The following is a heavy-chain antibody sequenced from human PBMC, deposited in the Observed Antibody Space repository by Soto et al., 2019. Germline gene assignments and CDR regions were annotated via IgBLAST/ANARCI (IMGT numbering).Heavy chain of an antibody. Sequence: QVQLVQSGAEVKKPGSSVKVSCKASGGTFSRHTVSWVRQAPGQGLEWMGRIIPNREISNYAQKFQGRVTVTAGKSKSTADMELRSMRSEYTAMYYCARDHYHETIGWSSAFDIWGQGTMVTVSS. CDR3: ARDHYHETIGWSSAFDI. J-gene: IGHJ3*02. CDR1: GGTFSRHT. CDR2: IIPNREIS. V-gene: IGHV1-69*08. D-gene: IGHD3-22*01.